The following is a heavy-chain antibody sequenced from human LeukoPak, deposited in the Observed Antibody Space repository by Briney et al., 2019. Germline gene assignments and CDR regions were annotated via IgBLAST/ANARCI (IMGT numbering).Heavy chain of an antibody. Sequence: SETLSLTCTVSGGSISSSSYYWGWIRQPPGKGLEWIGSIYYSGSTYYNPSLKSRVTISVDTSKNQFSLKLGSVTAADTAVYYCARLRRQADYFDYWGQGTLVTVSS. J-gene: IGHJ4*02. CDR3: ARLRRQADYFDY. V-gene: IGHV4-39*01. CDR1: GGSISSSSYY. D-gene: IGHD6-25*01. CDR2: IYYSGST.